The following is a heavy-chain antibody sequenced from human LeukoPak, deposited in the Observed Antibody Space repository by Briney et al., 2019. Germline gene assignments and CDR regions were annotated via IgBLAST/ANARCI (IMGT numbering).Heavy chain of an antibody. J-gene: IGHJ4*02. CDR1: GYTFTSYG. CDR2: ISANNGNR. CDR3: ARDVAARTGDLGY. V-gene: IGHV1-18*01. D-gene: IGHD7-27*01. Sequence: APVKVSCKASGYTFTSYGISWVRQAPGQGLEWMGWISANNGNRNYAQKFQGRVTMTRDTSISTAYMELSRLRSDDTAVYYCARDVAARTGDLGYWGQGTLVTVSS.